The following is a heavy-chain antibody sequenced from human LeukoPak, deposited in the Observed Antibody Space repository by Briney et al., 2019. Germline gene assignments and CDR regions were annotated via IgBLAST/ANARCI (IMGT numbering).Heavy chain of an antibody. V-gene: IGHV3-7*01. CDR2: IKKDGSEK. D-gene: IGHD5-18*01. Sequence: GGSLRLSCAASGFTFSSYWMSWVRQAPGKGLEWVANIKKDGSEKYYVDSVKGRFTISRDNAKNSLYLQMNSLRAEDTAVYYCARDRNGYSYGFDAFDIWGQGTMVTVSS. CDR3: ARDRNGYSYGFDAFDI. CDR1: GFTFSSYW. J-gene: IGHJ3*02.